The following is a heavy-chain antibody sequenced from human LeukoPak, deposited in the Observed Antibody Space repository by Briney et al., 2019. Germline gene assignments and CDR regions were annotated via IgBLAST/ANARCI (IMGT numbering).Heavy chain of an antibody. V-gene: IGHV4-39*01. D-gene: IGHD3-3*01. CDR1: GGSISSSSYY. CDR2: SCYSGST. CDR3: ASPQRITIFGVVIYSGAFDI. Sequence: PSETLSLTCTVSGGSISSSSYYWGWQRQPPGKGLEWIRSSCYSGSTYYNPALRSSVTISVDTSKNQFSLKLSSVTAADTAVYYCASPQRITIFGVVIYSGAFDIWGQGTMVTVSS. J-gene: IGHJ3*02.